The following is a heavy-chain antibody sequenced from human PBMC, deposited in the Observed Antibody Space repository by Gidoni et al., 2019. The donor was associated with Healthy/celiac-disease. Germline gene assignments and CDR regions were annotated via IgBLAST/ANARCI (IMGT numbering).Heavy chain of an antibody. CDR3: AGIPAAILGDWFDP. Sequence: QPQLQESGPGLVKPAETLSLTCTVSGGSISSSSYYWGWIRQPPGKGLEWIGSIYYSGSTYYNPSLKSRVTISVDTSKNQFSLKLSSVTAADTAVYYCAGIPAAILGDWFDPWGQGTLVTVSS. CDR2: IYYSGST. J-gene: IGHJ5*02. V-gene: IGHV4-39*01. CDR1: GGSISSSSYY. D-gene: IGHD2-2*01.